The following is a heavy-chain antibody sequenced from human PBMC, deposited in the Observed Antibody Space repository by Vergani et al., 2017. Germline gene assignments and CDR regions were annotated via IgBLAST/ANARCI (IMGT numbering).Heavy chain of an antibody. CDR1: GMSISNNNYY. CDR3: ARHSTVEWLVKLGWIDP. J-gene: IGHJ5*02. Sequence: QLQLQESGPRLVKPSETLSLTCSLSGMSISNNNYYWGWIRQPPGKGLEWIGSIYDSRNNNYSPSLKSRVSIYVDTSKNQFSLNLTSVTAADTAVYYCARHSTVEWLVKLGWIDPWGQGILVTVSS. V-gene: IGHV4-39*01. CDR2: IYDSRNN. D-gene: IGHD6-19*01.